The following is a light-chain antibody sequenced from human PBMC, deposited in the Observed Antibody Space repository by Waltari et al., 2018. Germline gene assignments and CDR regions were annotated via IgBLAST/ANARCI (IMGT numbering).Light chain of an antibody. CDR2: GAS. J-gene: IGKJ1*01. Sequence: EIVLTQSPGTLSLSPGERATLSCWASQSVGRSLAWYQQNRGQAPRLLIYGASTRATGIPDRFSGSGSGTDFSLTISRLEPEDFAVYYCQHYVRLPGTFGQGTKVEI. CDR1: QSVGRS. CDR3: QHYVRLPGT. V-gene: IGKV3-20*01.